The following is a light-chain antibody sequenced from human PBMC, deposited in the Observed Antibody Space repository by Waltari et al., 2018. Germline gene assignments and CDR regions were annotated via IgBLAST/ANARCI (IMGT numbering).Light chain of an antibody. CDR1: GLPKKY. CDR2: EDS. Sequence: SYELTQPPSVSVSPGQTARSTCSGEGLPKKYAYWYQQKSGQAPGLVIYEDSKRPPGIPERFSGSSSGTMATLTISGAQVEDEADYYCYSTDSSGNHRVFGGGTKLTVL. J-gene: IGLJ2*01. CDR3: YSTDSSGNHRV. V-gene: IGLV3-10*01.